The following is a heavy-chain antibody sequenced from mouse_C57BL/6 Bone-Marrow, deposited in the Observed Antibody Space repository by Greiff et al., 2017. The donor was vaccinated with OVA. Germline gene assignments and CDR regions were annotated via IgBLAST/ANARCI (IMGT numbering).Heavy chain of an antibody. CDR3: TGDCGSSLYYAMDY. J-gene: IGHJ4*01. CDR2: IDPENGDT. CDR1: GFNIKDDY. V-gene: IGHV14-4*01. Sequence: VHVKQSGAELVRPGASVKLSCTASGFNIKDDYMHWVKQRPEQGLEWIGWIDPENGDTEYASKFQGKATITADPSSNTAYLQLSSLTSEDTAVYYCTGDCGSSLYYAMDYWGQGTSVTVSS. D-gene: IGHD1-1*01.